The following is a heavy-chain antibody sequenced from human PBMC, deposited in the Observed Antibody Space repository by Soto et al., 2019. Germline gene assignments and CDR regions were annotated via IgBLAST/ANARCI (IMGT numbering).Heavy chain of an antibody. Sequence: QITLKKSGPTLLKPTQALTLTCRFSGFSLTNTGVGVGWIRQSPGKALEWLALVSWRDDVRYNPALKSRLTITKDTSKDQVALTLTNVAPVDTATYYCAHTGPLYSEYGWFGPWGQGTLVTVSS. D-gene: IGHD4-17*01. V-gene: IGHV2-5*01. CDR1: GFSLTNTGVG. CDR2: VSWRDDV. CDR3: AHTGPLYSEYGWFGP. J-gene: IGHJ5*02.